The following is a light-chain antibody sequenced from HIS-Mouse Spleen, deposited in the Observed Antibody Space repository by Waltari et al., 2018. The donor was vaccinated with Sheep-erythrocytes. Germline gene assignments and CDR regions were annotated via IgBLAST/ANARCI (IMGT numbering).Light chain of an antibody. Sequence: DIQMTQSPSSLSASVGDRVTITCQASQDISNYLNWYQQKPGKAPKLLIYDASNLETGGPSRFSGSGSGTDFTVTISSLQPEDIATYYCQQYDNLLTFGGGTKVEIK. CDR3: QQYDNLLT. V-gene: IGKV1-33*01. CDR1: QDISNY. CDR2: DAS. J-gene: IGKJ4*01.